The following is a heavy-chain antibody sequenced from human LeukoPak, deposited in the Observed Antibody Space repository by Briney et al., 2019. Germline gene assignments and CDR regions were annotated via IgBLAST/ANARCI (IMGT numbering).Heavy chain of an antibody. CDR2: MYYSGST. CDR3: AREMRSPRGGFDY. J-gene: IGHJ4*02. D-gene: IGHD3-10*01. V-gene: IGHV4-39*07. CDR1: SGSISTTSYY. Sequence: PSETLSLTCTGSSGSISTTSYYWGWIRQPPGMGLEWIGSMYYSGSTYYNPSLKSRVTISVDTSKSQFSLILSSVTAADTAAYYCAREMRSPRGGFDYWDQGTLVTVSS.